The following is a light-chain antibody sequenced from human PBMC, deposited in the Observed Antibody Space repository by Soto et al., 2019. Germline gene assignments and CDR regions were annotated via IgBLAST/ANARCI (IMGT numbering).Light chain of an antibody. J-gene: IGKJ1*01. V-gene: IGKV3-11*01. CDR2: DAS. Sequence: EIVLTQSPATLSLSPGERATLSCWASQSVSSYLAWYQQKPGQAPRLLIYDASNRATGIPARFSGSGSGTDFTLTISSLVPEDFAVYYCQQRSNWPPTWTFGQGTKVEIK. CDR1: QSVSSY. CDR3: QQRSNWPPTWT.